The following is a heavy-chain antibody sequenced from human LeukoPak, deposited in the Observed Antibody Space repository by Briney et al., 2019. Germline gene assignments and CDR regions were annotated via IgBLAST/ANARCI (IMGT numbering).Heavy chain of an antibody. CDR2: INHSGST. CDR1: GGSFSGYY. CDR3: VLLRWSYFDY. J-gene: IGHJ4*02. V-gene: IGHV4-34*01. Sequence: PSETLSLTCAVYGGSFSGYYWSWIRQPPGKGLEWIGEINHSGSTNYNPSLKSRVTISVDTSKNQFSLKLSSVTAADTAVYHCVLLRWSYFDYWGQGTLVTVSS. D-gene: IGHD4-23*01.